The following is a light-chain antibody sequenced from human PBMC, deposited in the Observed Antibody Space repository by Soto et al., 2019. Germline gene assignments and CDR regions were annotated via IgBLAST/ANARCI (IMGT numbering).Light chain of an antibody. CDR1: QSVSSSY. J-gene: IGKJ5*01. CDR2: GAS. V-gene: IGKV3-20*01. Sequence: EIVLTQSPGTLSSSPGARATISSRSSQSVSSSYLAWYQQKPGQAPRLLIYGASSRATGIPDRFSGSGSETDFTLTISRLEPEDFAVYYCQQYGNSPITFGQGTRLEIK. CDR3: QQYGNSPIT.